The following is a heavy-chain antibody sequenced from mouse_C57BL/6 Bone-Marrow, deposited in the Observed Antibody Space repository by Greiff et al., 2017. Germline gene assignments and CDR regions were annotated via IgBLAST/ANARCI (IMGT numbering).Heavy chain of an antibody. D-gene: IGHD2-3*01. J-gene: IGHJ4*01. CDR1: GYTFTSYG. CDR3: ARWGYCYYYAMDY. V-gene: IGHV1-81*01. Sequence: VQLQQSGAELARPGASVKLSCKASGYTFTSYGISWVRQRTGQGLEWIGEIYPRSGNTYYNEKFKGKATLTADKSSSTAYMELRSLTSEDSAVYFCARWGYCYYYAMDYWGQGTSVTVSS. CDR2: IYPRSGNT.